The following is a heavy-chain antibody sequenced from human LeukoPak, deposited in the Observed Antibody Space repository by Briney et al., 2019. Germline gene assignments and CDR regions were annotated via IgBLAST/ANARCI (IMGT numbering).Heavy chain of an antibody. V-gene: IGHV4-59*08. J-gene: IGHJ4*02. CDR1: GGSISSYY. CDR2: IYYSGST. D-gene: IGHD5-24*01. CDR3: ARGMATITACFDY. Sequence: SETLSLTCTVSGGSISSYYWSWIRQPPGKGLEWIGYIYYSGSTNYNPSLKSRVTISVDTPKNQFSLKLSSVTAADTAVYYCARGMATITACFDYWGQGTLVTVPS.